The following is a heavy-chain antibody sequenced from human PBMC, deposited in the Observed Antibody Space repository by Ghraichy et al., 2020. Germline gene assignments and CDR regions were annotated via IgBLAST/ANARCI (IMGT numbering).Heavy chain of an antibody. CDR3: AFQTDSSSSLYFQH. Sequence: SCAASGFTFSSYAMSWVRQAPGKGLEWVSAISGSGGSTYYADSVKGRFTISRDNSKNTLYLQMNSLRAEDTAVYYCAFQTDSSSSLYFQHWGQGTLVTVSS. CDR2: ISGSGGST. J-gene: IGHJ1*01. D-gene: IGHD6-6*01. CDR1: GFTFSSYA. V-gene: IGHV3-23*01.